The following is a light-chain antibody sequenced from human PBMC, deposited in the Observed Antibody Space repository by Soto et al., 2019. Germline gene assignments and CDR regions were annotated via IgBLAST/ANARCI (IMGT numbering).Light chain of an antibody. CDR2: GAS. V-gene: IGKV3-15*01. CDR1: QSVSSN. J-gene: IGKJ5*01. CDR3: QQYNNWPIT. Sequence: EIVMTQSPATLSVSPWERATLSCRASQSVSSNLAWYQQKPGQAPRLLIYGASTRATGIPARFSGSGSGTEFTLTISSLQSGDFAVYYCQQYNNWPITFGQGTRLEI.